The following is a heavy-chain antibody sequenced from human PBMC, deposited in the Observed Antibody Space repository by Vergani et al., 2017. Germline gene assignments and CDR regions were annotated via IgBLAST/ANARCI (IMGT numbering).Heavy chain of an antibody. J-gene: IGHJ5*01. CDR3: ARWSNEKRLDS. CDR1: GFTFSSHG. Sequence: QVQLVESEGGVVQPGRSLTLYCVASGFTFSSHGMHWVRQAPGKGLEWVAVIWYDGSNKYYGDSVKGRFTISRDNSKNTLYLQMNSLRVEDTAVYYCARWSNEKRLDSWGQGTLVTVSS. V-gene: IGHV3-33*01. CDR2: IWYDGSNK. D-gene: IGHD1-1*01.